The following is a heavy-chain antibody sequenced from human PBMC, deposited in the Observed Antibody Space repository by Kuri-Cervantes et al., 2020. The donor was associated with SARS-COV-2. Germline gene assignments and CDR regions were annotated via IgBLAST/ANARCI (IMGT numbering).Heavy chain of an antibody. CDR1: GGSISRSSYY. CDR3: ARLEIPLVAAAYAY. D-gene: IGHD6-13*01. Sequence: SETLSLTCTVSGGSISRSSYYWGWIRQPPGKGLEWIGSIYYSGSTYYNSSLKSRVTISVDTSKNQFSLKLSSVTDADTDVYYCARLEIPLVAAAYAYWGQGTLVTVSS. V-gene: IGHV4-39*01. CDR2: IYYSGST. J-gene: IGHJ4*02.